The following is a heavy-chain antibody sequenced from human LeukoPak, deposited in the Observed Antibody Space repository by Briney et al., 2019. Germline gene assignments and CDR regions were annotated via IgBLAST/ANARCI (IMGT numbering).Heavy chain of an antibody. CDR3: ARGFGAACIAARPRKRGDY. V-gene: IGHV4-34*01. J-gene: IGHJ4*02. D-gene: IGHD6-6*01. CDR1: GGSFSGYY. Sequence: SETLSLTWAVYGGSFSGYYWGWIRQPPGKGLEWIGSIYYSGSTYYNPSLKSRVTISVDTSKNQFSLKLSSVTAADTAVYYCARGFGAACIAARPRKRGDYWGQGTLVTVSS. CDR2: IYYSGST.